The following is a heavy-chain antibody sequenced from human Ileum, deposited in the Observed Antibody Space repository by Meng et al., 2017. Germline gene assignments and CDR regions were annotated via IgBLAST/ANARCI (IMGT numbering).Heavy chain of an antibody. J-gene: IGHJ4*02. CDR2: IIPILGIA. CDR1: GGTFSSYT. D-gene: IGHD3-3*01. Sequence: QVQLVQAGAEGKKPGAAGKVASKASGGTFSSYTISWVRQAPGQGLEWMGRIIPILGIANYAQKFQGRVTITADKSTSTAYMELSSLRSEDTAVYYCARSSLGWPFLPFDYWGQGTLVTVSS. CDR3: ARSSLGWPFLPFDY. V-gene: IGHV1-69*02.